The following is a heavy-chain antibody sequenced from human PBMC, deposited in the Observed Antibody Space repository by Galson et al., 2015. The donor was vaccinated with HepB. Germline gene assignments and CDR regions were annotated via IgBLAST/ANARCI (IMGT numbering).Heavy chain of an antibody. Sequence: SLRLSCAASGFTFSTYAMHWVRQAPGKGLAWVAIIWYDGSNKYYADSVKGRFTISRDNSKNTLYLQMNSLKAEDTAVYYCASDGGLLGGRYYFDYWGQGTLVTVSS. CDR2: IWYDGSNK. CDR3: ASDGGLLGGRYYFDY. J-gene: IGHJ4*02. D-gene: IGHD2-15*01. CDR1: GFTFSTYA. V-gene: IGHV3-33*01.